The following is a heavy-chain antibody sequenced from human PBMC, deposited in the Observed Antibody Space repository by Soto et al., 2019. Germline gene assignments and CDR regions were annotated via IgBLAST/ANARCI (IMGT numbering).Heavy chain of an antibody. D-gene: IGHD5-12*01. V-gene: IGHV1-18*04. Sequence: ASVKVSCKASGYTFTSYGINWVRQAPGQGLEWTGWISASTGNTNYAESVQGRVTLTTDISTSTAYMELRRLTSDDTAVYYCARSPRVIVAAKGTLDYWGQGTPVTVSS. CDR3: ARSPRVIVAAKGTLDY. CDR1: GYTFTSYG. CDR2: ISASTGNT. J-gene: IGHJ4*02.